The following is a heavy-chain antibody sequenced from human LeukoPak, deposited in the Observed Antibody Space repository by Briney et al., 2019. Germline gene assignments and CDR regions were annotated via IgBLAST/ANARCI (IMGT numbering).Heavy chain of an antibody. CDR2: IYHSGST. V-gene: IGHV4-30-2*01. Sequence: PSETLSLTCIVSGGSISSGDYYWSWIRQPPGKGLEWIGYIYHSGSTYYNPSLKSRVTISIDSSKNQFSLKLSSVTAADTAVYYCARGAYDFWSSFESWGQGTLVTVSS. CDR1: GGSISSGDYY. D-gene: IGHD3-3*01. CDR3: ARGAYDFWSSFES. J-gene: IGHJ4*02.